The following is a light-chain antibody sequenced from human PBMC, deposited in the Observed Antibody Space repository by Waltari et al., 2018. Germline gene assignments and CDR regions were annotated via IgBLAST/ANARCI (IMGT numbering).Light chain of an antibody. J-gene: IGKJ1*01. Sequence: EIVMTQSPVTLSVSPGERATLSCRASQSVGTKLAWYQQKPGQAPRLLIYGASTRATGIAARFSGSGSGTEFTLTISSLQSEDFAIYYCQQYNLWPWTFDQGTKLEIK. CDR2: GAS. CDR1: QSVGTK. CDR3: QQYNLWPWT. V-gene: IGKV3-15*01.